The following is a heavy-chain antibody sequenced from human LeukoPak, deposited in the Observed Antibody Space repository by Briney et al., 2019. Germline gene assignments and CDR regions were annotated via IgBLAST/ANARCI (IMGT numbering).Heavy chain of an antibody. CDR1: GGSFSGYY. Sequence: SETLSLTCAVYGGSFSGYYWSWIRQPPGKGLEWIGEINHSGSTNYNPSLKSRVTIPVDTSKNQFSLKLSSVTAADTAVYYCARAGGWLQLRGVYWFDPWGQGTLVTVSS. CDR3: ARAGGWLQLRGVYWFDP. CDR2: INHSGST. V-gene: IGHV4-34*01. J-gene: IGHJ5*02. D-gene: IGHD5-24*01.